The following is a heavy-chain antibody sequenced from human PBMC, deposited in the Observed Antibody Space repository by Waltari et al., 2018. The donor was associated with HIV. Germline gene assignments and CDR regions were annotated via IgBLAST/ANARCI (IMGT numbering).Heavy chain of an antibody. CDR3: ARACGSDCYRGDALDV. D-gene: IGHD2-21*02. CDR1: GDSFSGYF. Sequence: QVRLQQWGAGLLKPSETLSLTCAVYGDSFSGYFWTWVRRSPGKGLEWIGEINDRGKTNYKSSLKSRLILSKNSSKNQFSLRLSFLSAADTGDYYCARACGSDCYRGDALDVWGLGTLVVVSS. V-gene: IGHV4-34*02. J-gene: IGHJ3*01. CDR2: INDRGKT.